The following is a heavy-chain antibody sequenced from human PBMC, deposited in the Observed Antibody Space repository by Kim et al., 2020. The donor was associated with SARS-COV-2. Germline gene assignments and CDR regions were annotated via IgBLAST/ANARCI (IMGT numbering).Heavy chain of an antibody. CDR3: AKDSSSGWRPSGYFDY. V-gene: IGHV3-9*01. D-gene: IGHD6-19*01. J-gene: IGHJ4*02. CDR1: GFTFDDYA. CDR2: ISWNSGSI. Sequence: GGSLRLSCAAPGFTFDDYAMHWVRQAPGKGLEWVSGISWNSGSIGYADSVKGRFTISRDNAKNSLYLQMNSLRAEDTALYYCAKDSSSGWRPSGYFDYWGQGTLVTVSS.